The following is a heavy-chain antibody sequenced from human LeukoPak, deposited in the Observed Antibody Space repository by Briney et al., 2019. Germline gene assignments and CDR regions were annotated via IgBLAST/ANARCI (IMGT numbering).Heavy chain of an antibody. V-gene: IGHV3-74*01. CDR3: AREPVRGGRSYYMDV. D-gene: IGHD3-10*01. CDR1: GFTFSSYW. Sequence: GGSLRLSCAASGFTFSSYWMHWVRQAPGKGLVWVSRINSDGSSTSYADSVKGRFTISRDNAKNSLYLQMNSLRAEDTAVYYCAREPVRGGRSYYMDVWGKGTTVTVSS. J-gene: IGHJ6*03. CDR2: INSDGSST.